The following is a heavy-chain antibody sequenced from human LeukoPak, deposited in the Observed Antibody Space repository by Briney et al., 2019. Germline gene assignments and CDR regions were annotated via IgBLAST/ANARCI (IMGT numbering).Heavy chain of an antibody. CDR3: ARHATVASEPDYYFDY. J-gene: IGHJ4*02. Sequence: PSETLSLTCTVSDGSISSYYWSWIRQPPGKGLEWIGYIYTSGSTNYNPSLKSRVTISVDTSKNQFSLKLSSVTAADTAVYYCARHATVASEPDYYFDYWGQGTLVTVSS. D-gene: IGHD5-12*01. CDR1: DGSISSYY. V-gene: IGHV4-4*09. CDR2: IYTSGST.